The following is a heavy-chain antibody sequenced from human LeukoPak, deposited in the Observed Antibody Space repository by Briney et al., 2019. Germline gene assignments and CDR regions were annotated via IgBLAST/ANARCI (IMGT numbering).Heavy chain of an antibody. CDR1: GFTFSSYA. Sequence: GGSLRLSCAASGFTFSSYAMSWVRQAPGKGLEWVSGISWNSGSIGCADSVKGRFTISRDNAKNSLYLQMNSLRAEDTALYYCAKDIEQWLDRGAFDIWGQGTMVTVSS. CDR2: ISWNSGSI. D-gene: IGHD6-19*01. CDR3: AKDIEQWLDRGAFDI. V-gene: IGHV3-9*01. J-gene: IGHJ3*02.